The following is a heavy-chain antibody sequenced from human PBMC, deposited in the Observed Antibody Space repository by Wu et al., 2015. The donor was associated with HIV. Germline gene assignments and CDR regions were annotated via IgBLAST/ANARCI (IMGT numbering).Heavy chain of an antibody. CDR3: VVSHCSGGSCYWFDP. J-gene: IGHJ5*02. CDR2: IIPIFGTA. Sequence: QVQLVQSGAEVKKPGSSVKVSCKASGGTFSSYAISWVRQAPGQGLEWMGGIIPIFGTANYAQKFQGRVTITTDESTSTAYMELSSLRSEDTAVYYCVVSHCSGGSCYWFDPVGPGEPWSTVSS. CDR1: GGTFSSYA. V-gene: IGHV1-69*05. D-gene: IGHD2-15*01.